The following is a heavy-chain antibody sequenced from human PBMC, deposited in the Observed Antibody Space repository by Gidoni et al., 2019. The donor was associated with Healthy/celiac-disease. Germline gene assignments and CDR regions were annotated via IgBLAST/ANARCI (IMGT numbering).Heavy chain of an antibody. Sequence: TFSSYGMHWVRQAPGKGLEWVAVIWYDGSNKYYADSVKGRFTISRDNSKNTLYLQMNSLRAEDTAVYYCARDTHLGYYGMDVWGQGTTVTVSS. V-gene: IGHV3-33*01. CDR3: ARDTHLGYYGMDV. CDR2: IWYDGSNK. CDR1: TFSSYG. J-gene: IGHJ6*02.